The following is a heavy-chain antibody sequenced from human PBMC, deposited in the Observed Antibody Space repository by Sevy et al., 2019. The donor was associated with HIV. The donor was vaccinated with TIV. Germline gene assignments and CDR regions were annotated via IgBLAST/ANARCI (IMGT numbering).Heavy chain of an antibody. Sequence: GGSLRLSCAVSGFTFRSYWMSWVRQAPGEGLEWVAHIKVDGSEKYQVYSVKGRLTISRDNAKNSLFLQMNSLRVEDTAVYYCARDCSSTSCLWGLDVWGQGTAVTVSS. CDR1: GFTFRSYW. V-gene: IGHV3-7*03. J-gene: IGHJ6*02. D-gene: IGHD2-2*01. CDR3: ARDCSSTSCLWGLDV. CDR2: IKVDGSEK.